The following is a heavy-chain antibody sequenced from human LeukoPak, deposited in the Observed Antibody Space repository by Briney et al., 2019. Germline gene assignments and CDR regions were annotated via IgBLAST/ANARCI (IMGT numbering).Heavy chain of an antibody. J-gene: IGHJ4*02. V-gene: IGHV4-61*05. D-gene: IGHD5-12*01. Sequence: PSETLSLTCTVSGGSISSSSYYWSWIRQPPGRELEWIGYVYCTGGTSYNPSLKSRVTISVDTSKNQFSLKLSSVTAADTALYFCARHTRRDGYNSFDYWGQGTLVTVSS. CDR3: ARHTRRDGYNSFDY. CDR2: VYCTGGT. CDR1: GGSISSSSYY.